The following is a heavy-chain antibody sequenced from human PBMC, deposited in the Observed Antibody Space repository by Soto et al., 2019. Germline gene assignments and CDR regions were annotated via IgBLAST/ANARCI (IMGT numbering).Heavy chain of an antibody. CDR1: GFTFDDYA. V-gene: IGHV3-9*01. Sequence: QAGGSLRLSCAASGFTFDDYAMHWVRQAPGKGLEWVSGISWNSGSIGYADSVKGRFTISRDNAKNSLYLQMNSLRAEDTALYYCAKDISYDILTAQPQTNYFDYWGQGTLVTVSS. D-gene: IGHD3-9*01. CDR2: ISWNSGSI. CDR3: AKDISYDILTAQPQTNYFDY. J-gene: IGHJ4*02.